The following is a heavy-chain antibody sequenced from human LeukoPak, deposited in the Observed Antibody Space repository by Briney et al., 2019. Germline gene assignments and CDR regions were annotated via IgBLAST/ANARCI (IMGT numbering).Heavy chain of an antibody. CDR3: ARVAKERVGGVYYFDY. Sequence: GESLRLSCAASGFTFSDYDMHWVRQATGKGLEWVSAIGTAGDTYYTGSVKGRFTISRENAKNSLYLQMNSLRAGDTAVYYCARVAKERVGGVYYFDYWGQGTLVTVFS. J-gene: IGHJ4*02. CDR1: GFTFSDYD. D-gene: IGHD1-1*01. CDR2: IGTAGDT. V-gene: IGHV3-13*01.